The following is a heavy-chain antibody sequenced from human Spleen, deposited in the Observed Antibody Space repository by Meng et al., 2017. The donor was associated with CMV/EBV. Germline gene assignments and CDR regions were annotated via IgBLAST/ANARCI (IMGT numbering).Heavy chain of an antibody. CDR3: ARTSGTLGWSDP. D-gene: IGHD1-1*01. CDR1: GYTFTGYY. J-gene: IGHJ5*02. Sequence: ASVKVSCKASGYTFTGYYMHWVRQAPGQGLEWMGWINPNSGGTNYTQKFQGRVTMTRDTSISTAYMELSRLRSDDTAIYYCARTSGTLGWSDPWGQGTLVTVSS. V-gene: IGHV1-2*02. CDR2: INPNSGGT.